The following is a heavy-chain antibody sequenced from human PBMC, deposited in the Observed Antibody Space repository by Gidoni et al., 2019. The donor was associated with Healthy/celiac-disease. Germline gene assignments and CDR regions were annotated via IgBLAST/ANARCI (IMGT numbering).Heavy chain of an antibody. CDR1: GGSISSSSYY. J-gene: IGHJ4*02. Sequence: QLQLQESGPGLVKPSETLSLTCTVSGGSISSSSYYWGWIRQPPGKGLEWIGSIYYSGSTYYNPSLKSRVTISVDTSKNQFSLKLSSVTAADTAVYYCARLGSGWYRIPFDYWGQGTLVTVSS. D-gene: IGHD6-19*01. CDR2: IYYSGST. V-gene: IGHV4-39*01. CDR3: ARLGSGWYRIPFDY.